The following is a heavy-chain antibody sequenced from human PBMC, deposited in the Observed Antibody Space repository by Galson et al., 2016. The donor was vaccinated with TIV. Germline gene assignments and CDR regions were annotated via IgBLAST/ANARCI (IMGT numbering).Heavy chain of an antibody. D-gene: IGHD6-13*01. CDR2: IYSSGNT. Sequence: ETLSLTCTVSGGSLSSYYWSWIRQPAGEGLEWIGRIYSSGNTNYNPSLKSRVTMSVDTSKNQFSLTLTSVTAADTAVYYCARASSSPTRLDWGQEPWSPSPQ. CDR3: ARASSSPTRLD. J-gene: IGHJ4*01. V-gene: IGHV4-4*07. CDR1: GGSLSSYY.